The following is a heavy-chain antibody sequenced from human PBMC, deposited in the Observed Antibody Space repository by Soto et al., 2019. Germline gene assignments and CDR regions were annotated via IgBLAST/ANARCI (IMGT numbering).Heavy chain of an antibody. J-gene: IGHJ4*02. CDR1: GFTFINYY. CDR3: ARDLGGWPDY. Sequence: AASVKVSCKASGFTFINYYMHWVRQAPGQGLEWMGEINPCGDSTNYAQKFQGRVTITRDTSASTAYMELSSLRSEDTAVYYCARDLGGWPDYWGQGTLVTVSS. V-gene: IGHV1-46*01. D-gene: IGHD2-15*01. CDR2: INPCGDST.